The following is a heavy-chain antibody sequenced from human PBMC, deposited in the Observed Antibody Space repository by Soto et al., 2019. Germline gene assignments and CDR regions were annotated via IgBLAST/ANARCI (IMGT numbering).Heavy chain of an antibody. CDR2: ISSSSSYI. J-gene: IGHJ4*02. CDR1: GFTFSSYS. D-gene: IGHD6-19*01. Sequence: PGGSLRLSCAASGFTFSSYSMNWVRQAPGKGLEWVSSISSSSSYIYYADSVKGRFTISRDNAKNSLYLQMNSLRAEDTAVYYCARDTEAGPEQWLALDYWGQGTLVTVSS. CDR3: ARDTEAGPEQWLALDY. V-gene: IGHV3-21*01.